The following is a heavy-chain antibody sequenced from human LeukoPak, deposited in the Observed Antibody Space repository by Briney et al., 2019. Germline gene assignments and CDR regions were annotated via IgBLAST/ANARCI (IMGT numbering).Heavy chain of an antibody. V-gene: IGHV1-58*01. CDR3: AAHCSSTSCYVVDY. CDR1: GFTFTSSA. Sequence: SVKVSCKVSGFTFTSSAVQWVRQARGQRLEWIGWIVVGSGNTNYAQKFQERVTITTNMSTSTAYMELSSLISEYTAVYYCAAHCSSTSCYVVDYWGQGTLVTVSS. CDR2: IVVGSGNT. D-gene: IGHD2-2*01. J-gene: IGHJ4*02.